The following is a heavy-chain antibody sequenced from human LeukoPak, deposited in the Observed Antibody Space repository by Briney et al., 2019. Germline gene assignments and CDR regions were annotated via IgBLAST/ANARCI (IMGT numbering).Heavy chain of an antibody. CDR2: ISWDGGRA. CDR3: HTECRSTSCHHRGPFDI. CDR1: GYTFDDYT. Sequence: GGSLRLSCAASGYTFDDYTMHGIRQAPGKGLEWVSLISWDGGRAYYADSVKGRFTISRDNSKNSLYLQMNCLRTEDTALYYCHTECRSTSCHHRGPFDIWGQGTMVTVSS. V-gene: IGHV3-43*01. D-gene: IGHD2-2*01. J-gene: IGHJ3*02.